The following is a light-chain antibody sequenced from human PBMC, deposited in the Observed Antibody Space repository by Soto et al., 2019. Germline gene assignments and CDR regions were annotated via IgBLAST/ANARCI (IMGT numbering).Light chain of an antibody. CDR1: SSDVGAYNY. V-gene: IGLV2-14*01. J-gene: IGLJ2*01. Sequence: QSALTQPASVSGSPGQSITISCTGTSSDVGAYNYVSWFQQHPGKAPEVMIYEVSNRPSGVSNRFSASKSGNTASLTISGLQADDEANYYCSSYTRSSTVVFGGGTKLTVL. CDR2: EVS. CDR3: SSYTRSSTVV.